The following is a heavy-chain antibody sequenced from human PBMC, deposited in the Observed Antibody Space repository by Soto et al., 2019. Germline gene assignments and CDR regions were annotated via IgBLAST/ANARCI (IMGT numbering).Heavy chain of an antibody. Sequence: GGSLRLSCAASGFTFSSYSMNWVRQAPGKGLEWVSYISSSSSTIYYADSVKGRFTISRDNSKNTLYLQMNSLRAEDTAVYYCAREKGNIDYVWGSYRPYYFDYWGQGTLVTVSS. J-gene: IGHJ4*02. V-gene: IGHV3-48*01. CDR2: ISSSSSTI. D-gene: IGHD3-16*02. CDR3: AREKGNIDYVWGSYRPYYFDY. CDR1: GFTFSSYS.